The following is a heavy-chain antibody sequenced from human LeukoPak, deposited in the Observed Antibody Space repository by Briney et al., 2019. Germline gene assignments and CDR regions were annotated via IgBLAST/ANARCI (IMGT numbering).Heavy chain of an antibody. CDR1: GGSISSSNW. V-gene: IGHV4-4*02. CDR2: IYHSGST. D-gene: IGHD3-10*01. J-gene: IGHJ5*02. CDR3: ARVDFYGSGRFDP. Sequence: SETLSLTCAVSGGSISSSNWWSWVRQPPGKGLEWIGEIYHSGSTNYNPSLKSRVTISVDKSKNQSSLKLSSVTAADTAVYYCARVDFYGSGRFDPWGQGTLVTVSS.